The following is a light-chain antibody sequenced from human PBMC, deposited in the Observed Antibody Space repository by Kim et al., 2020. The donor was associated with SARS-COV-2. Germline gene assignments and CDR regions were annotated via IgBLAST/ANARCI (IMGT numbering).Light chain of an antibody. J-gene: IGLJ3*02. CDR1: SSNIGRYG. CDR2: YNN. CDR3: AAWDDSLNERV. Sequence: ELTQPPSASGTPGQRVTIACSGSSSNIGRYGANWYQQLPGTAPKLLIYYNNQRPSGVPDRFSGSRSGTSASLAITGLQSEDEADYYCAAWDDSLNERVFGEGTKLT. V-gene: IGLV1-44*01.